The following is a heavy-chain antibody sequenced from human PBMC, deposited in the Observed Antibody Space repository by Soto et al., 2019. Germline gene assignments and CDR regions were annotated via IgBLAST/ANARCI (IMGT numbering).Heavy chain of an antibody. Sequence: SETVSLTCTVSGGSSSRTGYYWGWIRQSPGKGMEWIGSIYYNGGAFYNPSLERRVTISVDTSKTQFSLDLGSVTTTDTAVYYCARGGPSGYYYHFDDWGQGTQVT. D-gene: IGHD3-22*01. CDR3: ARGGPSGYYYHFDD. V-gene: IGHV4-39*01. J-gene: IGHJ4*02. CDR1: GGSSSRTGYY. CDR2: IYYNGGA.